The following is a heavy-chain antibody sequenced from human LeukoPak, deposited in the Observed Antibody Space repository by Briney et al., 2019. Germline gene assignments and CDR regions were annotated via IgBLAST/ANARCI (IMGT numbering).Heavy chain of an antibody. Sequence: KPSETLSLTCTVSGGSISSSSYYWGWIRQPPGKGLEWIGSIYYSGSTYYNPFLKSRVTIAVDTSKNQFSLKLSSVTAADTAVYYCARHEVAMADTAYWGQGILVTVSS. CDR1: GGSISSSSYY. D-gene: IGHD6-19*01. CDR3: ARHEVAMADTAY. CDR2: IYYSGST. J-gene: IGHJ4*02. V-gene: IGHV4-39*01.